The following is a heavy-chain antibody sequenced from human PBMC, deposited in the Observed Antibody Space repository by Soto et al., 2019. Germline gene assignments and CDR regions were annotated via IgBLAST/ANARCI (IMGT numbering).Heavy chain of an antibody. CDR3: ARLRIATNNYKWFDP. J-gene: IGHJ5*02. D-gene: IGHD2-21*01. CDR1: GAALNSGNYY. Sequence: KTSETLSLTCSVSGAALNSGNYYWRWIRQVPGKGLEWIGHIYVTGAVDYNPSLRDRITISQDTSERQFSLNLRLVTAADTAVYYCARLRIATNNYKWFDPWGQGTLVTVPQ. V-gene: IGHV4-31*02. CDR2: IYVTGAV.